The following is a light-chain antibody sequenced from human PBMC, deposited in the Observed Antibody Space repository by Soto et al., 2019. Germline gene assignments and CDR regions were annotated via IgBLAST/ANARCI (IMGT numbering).Light chain of an antibody. CDR3: SSYAGSNNLGV. Sequence: QSALTQPASVSGSPGQSVTISCTGTSSDVGGYNYVSWYQQHPGKAPKLVIYEVSKRPSGVPDRFSGSKSGNTASLTVSGLQAEDEADYYCSSYAGSNNLGVFGTGTKLTVL. V-gene: IGLV2-8*01. J-gene: IGLJ1*01. CDR1: SSDVGGYNY. CDR2: EVS.